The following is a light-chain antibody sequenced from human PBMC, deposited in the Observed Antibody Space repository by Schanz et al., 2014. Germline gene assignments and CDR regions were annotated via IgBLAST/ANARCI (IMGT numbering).Light chain of an antibody. CDR3: IQHYGTPS. CDR2: WAS. Sequence: DIVMTQSPDSLAVSLGERATINCKSSQSVLYIPNSKNYLAWYQQKPGQPPNLLISWASNRESGVPDRFSGRGSGHKSPPTTTNRQAAEVPFYYFIQHYGTPSFGGGP. J-gene: IGKJ4*01. CDR1: QSVLYIPNSKNY. V-gene: IGKV4-1*01.